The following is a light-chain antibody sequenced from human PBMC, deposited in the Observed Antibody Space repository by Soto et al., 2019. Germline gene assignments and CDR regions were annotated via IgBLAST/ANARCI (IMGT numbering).Light chain of an antibody. CDR3: QQYSHYYT. Sequence: DIQMTQSPSTLSASVGDRVTITCRASQSIDIWLAWYQQRPGKDPKLLIYRASTIESGVPSKFSGSGSWTEFTLTISSLQPHDFATYDCQQYSHYYTFGQGTKLES. CDR1: QSIDIW. CDR2: RAS. V-gene: IGKV1-5*03. J-gene: IGKJ2*01.